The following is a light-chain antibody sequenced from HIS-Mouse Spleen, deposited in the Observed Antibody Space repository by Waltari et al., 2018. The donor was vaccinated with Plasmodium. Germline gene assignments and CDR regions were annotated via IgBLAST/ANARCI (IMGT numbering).Light chain of an antibody. J-gene: IGLJ3*02. CDR3: CSYAGSYTLV. CDR1: KLGDKY. CDR2: QDS. V-gene: IGLV3-1*01. Sequence: SYELTQPPSVSVSPGQTASITCSGDKLGDKYACWYQQKPGQSPVLVIYQDSKRPSGVPEGFSGSNSGNTATLTISGTQAMDEADYYCCSYAGSYTLVFGGGTKLTVL.